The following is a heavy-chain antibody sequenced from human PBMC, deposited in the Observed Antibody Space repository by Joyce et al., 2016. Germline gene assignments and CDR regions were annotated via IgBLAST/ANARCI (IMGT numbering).Heavy chain of an antibody. Sequence: QVQLQESGPSLVRPSETLSLMCTVSGDSISSGYHYWSWIRQAPGKGLEWIGYVVASGSTFYTPSLKRRVARSVDTSKNQCSLRLRSVTAADTAVYYCVRDAANYFDRWGQGTLVTVSS. CDR3: VRDAANYFDR. CDR2: VVASGST. J-gene: IGHJ5*02. CDR1: GDSISSGYHY. V-gene: IGHV4-30-4*01.